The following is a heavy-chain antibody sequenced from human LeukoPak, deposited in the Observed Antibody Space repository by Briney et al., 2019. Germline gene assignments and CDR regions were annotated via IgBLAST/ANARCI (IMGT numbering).Heavy chain of an antibody. Sequence: GGSLRLSCAASGFTFSDYYMSWIRQAPGKGLEWVSYISSSGSTIYYADSVKGRFTISRDNAKNSLYLQMNSLRAEDTAVYYCARLRKYYYDSSGYFRPWGQGTLVTVSS. J-gene: IGHJ5*02. CDR3: ARLRKYYYDSSGYFRP. CDR1: GFTFSDYY. CDR2: ISSSGSTI. D-gene: IGHD3-22*01. V-gene: IGHV3-11*01.